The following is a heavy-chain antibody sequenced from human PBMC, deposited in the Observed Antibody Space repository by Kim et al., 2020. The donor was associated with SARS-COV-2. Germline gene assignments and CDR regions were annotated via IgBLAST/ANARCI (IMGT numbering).Heavy chain of an antibody. CDR1: GYTFTGYY. CDR3: AEPSRELRDYYGMDV. Sequence: ASVKVSCKASGYTFTGYYMHWVRQAPGQGREWMGLINPNSGGTNYAQKCQGRVTMTSDTSISTAYMELSRLRSDDTAVYYCAEPSRELRDYYGMDVWGQGNTVPVSS. J-gene: IGHJ6*02. CDR2: INPNSGGT. V-gene: IGHV1-2*02. D-gene: IGHD3-10*01.